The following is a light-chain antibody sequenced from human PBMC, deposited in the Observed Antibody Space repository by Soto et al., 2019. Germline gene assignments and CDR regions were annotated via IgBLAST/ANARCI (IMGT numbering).Light chain of an antibody. CDR3: QQYYNYST. J-gene: IGKJ1*01. V-gene: IGKV1-5*01. CDR1: QTISSW. Sequence: IQMTQSPSTLYASVGDRVTITCRASQTISSWLAWYRQKPGKAPDLLIYDASKLQSGVPASFSGSESGTEFTLTIASLQPDDFATYYCQQYYNYSTFGQGTKVDNK. CDR2: DAS.